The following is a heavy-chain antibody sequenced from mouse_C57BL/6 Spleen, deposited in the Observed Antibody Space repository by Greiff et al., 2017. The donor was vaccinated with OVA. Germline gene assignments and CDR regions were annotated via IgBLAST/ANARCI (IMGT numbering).Heavy chain of an antibody. V-gene: IGHV2-2*01. D-gene: IGHD1-1*01. J-gene: IGHJ4*01. Sequence: VQLQQSGPGLVQPSQSLSITCTASGFSLTSYGVHWVRQSPGKGLEWLGVIWSGGSTDNNAAFISRLSISHDYSKSQVFFKINSLQADDTAIYYCSSYYCSSYGYYAMDYWGQGTSVTVSS. CDR1: GFSLTSYG. CDR2: IWSGGST. CDR3: SSYYCSSYGYYAMDY.